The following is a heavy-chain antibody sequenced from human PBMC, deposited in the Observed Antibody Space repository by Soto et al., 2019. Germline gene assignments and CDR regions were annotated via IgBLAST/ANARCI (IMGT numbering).Heavy chain of an antibody. J-gene: IGHJ6*02. V-gene: IGHV1-58*01. CDR1: GFTFTSSA. Sequence: SVKVSCKASGFTFTSSAVQWVRQARGQRLEWIGWIVVGSGNTNYAQKFQERVTITRDMSTSTAYMELSSLRSEDTAVYYCAADGVGDTTHYSYGMDVWGQGTRVTVSS. CDR3: AADGVGDTTHYSYGMDV. CDR2: IVVGSGNT. D-gene: IGHD1-26*01.